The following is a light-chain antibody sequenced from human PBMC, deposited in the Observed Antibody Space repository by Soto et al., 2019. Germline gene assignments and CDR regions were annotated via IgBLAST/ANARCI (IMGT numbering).Light chain of an antibody. Sequence: QSVLTQPPSASGTPGQTISISCSGSTSNIGSNYVYWYQQLPGTAPKLLIYSNNERPSGVPDRFSGSKSGTSASLAISGLRSEDEADYYCASWDDSLSGLVFGGGIKVTVL. V-gene: IGLV1-47*02. CDR2: SNN. CDR1: TSNIGSNY. J-gene: IGLJ2*01. CDR3: ASWDDSLSGLV.